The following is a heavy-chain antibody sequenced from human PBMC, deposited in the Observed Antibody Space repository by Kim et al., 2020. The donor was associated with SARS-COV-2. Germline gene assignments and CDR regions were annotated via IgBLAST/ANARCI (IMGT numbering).Heavy chain of an antibody. CDR3: ARDFYGSGSTFDP. V-gene: IGHV1-3*01. D-gene: IGHD3-10*01. Sequence: YSQKCQGRVTITRDTSASTAYMELSSLRAEDTAVYYCARDFYGSGSTFDPWGQGTLVTVSS. J-gene: IGHJ5*02.